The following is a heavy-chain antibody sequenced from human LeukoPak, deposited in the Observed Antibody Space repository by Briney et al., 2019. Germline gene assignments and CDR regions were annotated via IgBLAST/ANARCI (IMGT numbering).Heavy chain of an antibody. CDR3: ARDPIAAAGTIFGY. CDR1: GYTFTGYY. J-gene: IGHJ4*02. D-gene: IGHD6-13*01. V-gene: IGHV1-2*02. CDR2: INPNSGGT. Sequence: ASGKVSCKASGYTFTGYYMHWVRQAPGQGLEWMGWINPNSGGTNYAQKFQGRVTMTRDTSISTAYMELSRLRSDDTAVYYCARDPIAAAGTIFGYWGQGTLVTVSS.